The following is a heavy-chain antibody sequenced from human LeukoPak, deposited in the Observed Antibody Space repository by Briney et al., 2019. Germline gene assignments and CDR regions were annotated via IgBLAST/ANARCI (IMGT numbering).Heavy chain of an antibody. J-gene: IGHJ5*02. Sequence: ASVKVSCKASGYTFTGYYMHWVRQAPGQGREWMGWINPNSGGTNYAQKFQGRVTMTRDTSISTAYMELSRLRSDDTAVYYCARVPAYGSGSYFRLDPWGQGTLVTVSS. V-gene: IGHV1-2*02. CDR2: INPNSGGT. CDR3: ARVPAYGSGSYFRLDP. CDR1: GYTFTGYY. D-gene: IGHD3-10*01.